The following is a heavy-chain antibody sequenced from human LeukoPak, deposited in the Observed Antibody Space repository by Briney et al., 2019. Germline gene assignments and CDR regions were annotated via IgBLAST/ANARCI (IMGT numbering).Heavy chain of an antibody. J-gene: IGHJ6*03. D-gene: IGHD5-18*01. V-gene: IGHV1-18*01. CDR3: ARLASGYSYGQYYYYYYYMDV. Sequence: ASVKVSCKASGYTFTSYGISWVRQAPGQGLEWMGWISAYNGNTNYAQKLQGRVTMTTDTSTSTAYMELRSLRSDDTAVYYCARLASGYSYGQYYYYYYYMDVWGKGTTVTVSS. CDR1: GYTFTSYG. CDR2: ISAYNGNT.